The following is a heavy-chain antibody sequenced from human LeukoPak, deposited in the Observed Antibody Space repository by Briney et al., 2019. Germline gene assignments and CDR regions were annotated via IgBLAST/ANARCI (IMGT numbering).Heavy chain of an antibody. Sequence: PSETLSLTCSVSGASITNYYWNWIRQPPGKGPEWIGYIYYSGTTNYNPSLKSRVTVSIDTSKNQFSLKLSSVTAADTAVYYCARRPGGYGFDYWGQGTLVTVSS. J-gene: IGHJ4*02. CDR1: GASITNYY. CDR2: IYYSGTT. V-gene: IGHV4-59*08. D-gene: IGHD4-17*01. CDR3: ARRPGGYGFDY.